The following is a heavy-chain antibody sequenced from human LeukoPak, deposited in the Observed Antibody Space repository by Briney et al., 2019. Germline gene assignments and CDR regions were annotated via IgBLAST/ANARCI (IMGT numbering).Heavy chain of an antibody. D-gene: IGHD3-10*01. J-gene: IGHJ5*02. Sequence: SETLSLTCTVSGGSISSYYWSWIRQPPGKGLEWIGYIYYSGSTYYNPSLKSRVTISVDTSKNQFSLKLSSVTAADTAVYYCARGLLKGSGSYYPWGQGTLVTVSS. CDR2: IYYSGST. CDR1: GGSISSYY. CDR3: ARGLLKGSGSYYP. V-gene: IGHV4-59*12.